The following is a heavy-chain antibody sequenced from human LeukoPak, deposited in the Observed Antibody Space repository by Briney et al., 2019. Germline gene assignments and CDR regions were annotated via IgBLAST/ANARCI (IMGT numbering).Heavy chain of an antibody. D-gene: IGHD4-17*01. J-gene: IGHJ6*02. CDR3: ASRKQYGDYAQGMDV. Sequence: ESLKISCKGSGYSFTSYWIGWVRQMPGKGLEWMGIIYPGDSDTRYSPSFQGQVTISADKSISTAYLEWSSLKASDTAMYYCASRKQYGDYAQGMDVWGQGTTVTVSS. CDR2: IYPGDSDT. CDR1: GYSFTSYW. V-gene: IGHV5-51*01.